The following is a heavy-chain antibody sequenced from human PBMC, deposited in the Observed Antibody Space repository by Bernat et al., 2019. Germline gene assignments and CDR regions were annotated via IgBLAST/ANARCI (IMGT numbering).Heavy chain of an antibody. CDR3: ARGYGDEFDAVDI. D-gene: IGHD4-17*01. CDR2: SLAYNGNT. V-gene: IGHV1-18*01. Sequence: QVQLVQSGAEVKKPGASVKVSCKASRYTFTSYGFSWVRQAPGQGLERIGWSLAYNGNTNHAQQLQARVTMTTDTSTSTAYMELSSLTSEDTAVYYGARGYGDEFDAVDIWGHGTMVTVSS. CDR1: RYTFTSYG. J-gene: IGHJ3*02.